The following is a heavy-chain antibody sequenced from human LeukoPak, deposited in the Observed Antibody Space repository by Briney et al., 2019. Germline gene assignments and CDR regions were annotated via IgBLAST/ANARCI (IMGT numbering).Heavy chain of an antibody. CDR3: ARAGSITIFGVIIGNYYMDV. CDR2: IYYSGST. CDR1: DGSISSGDYY. D-gene: IGHD3-3*01. Sequence: PSETLSLTCTVSDGSISSGDYYWSWIRQPPGKGLEWIGHIYYSGSTYYNPSLKSRVTISVDTSKNQFSLKLSSVTAADTAVYYCARAGSITIFGVIIGNYYMDVWGKGTTVTVSS. J-gene: IGHJ6*03. V-gene: IGHV4-30-4*08.